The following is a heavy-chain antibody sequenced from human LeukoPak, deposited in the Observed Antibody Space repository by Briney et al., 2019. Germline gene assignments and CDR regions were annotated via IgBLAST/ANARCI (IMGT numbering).Heavy chain of an antibody. CDR3: AREPPYYYDSSGNFDY. D-gene: IGHD3-22*01. Sequence: GGSLRLSCAASGFTFDDYAMHWVRQAPGKGLEWVSGISWNSGSIGYADSVKGRFTISRDNAKNSLYLQMNSLRAEDTAVYYCAREPPYYYDSSGNFDYWGQGTLVTVSS. V-gene: IGHV3-9*01. CDR1: GFTFDDYA. J-gene: IGHJ4*02. CDR2: ISWNSGSI.